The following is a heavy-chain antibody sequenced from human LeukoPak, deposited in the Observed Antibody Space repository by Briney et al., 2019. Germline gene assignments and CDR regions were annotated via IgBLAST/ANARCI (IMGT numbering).Heavy chain of an antibody. J-gene: IGHJ4*02. CDR3: ARVGKKGWDFDH. CDR2: INEGGNVK. V-gene: IGHV3-7*01. D-gene: IGHD6-19*01. CDR1: GFTFSAYW. Sequence: PGGSLRLSCAASGFTFSAYWMTWVRQAPGKGLEWVANINEGGNVKFYVDSVKGRFTISRDNTKISLHLQMYSLRAEDTAVYYCARVGKKGWDFDHWGQGTLVTVSS.